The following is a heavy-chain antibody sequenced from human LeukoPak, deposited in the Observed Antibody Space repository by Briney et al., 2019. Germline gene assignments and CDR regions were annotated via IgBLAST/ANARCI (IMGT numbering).Heavy chain of an antibody. V-gene: IGHV3-23*01. CDR3: ARVASGTLDY. J-gene: IGHJ4*02. D-gene: IGHD6-25*01. CDR2: ISGSGGRT. Sequence: PGGSLRLSCAASGFTFSSYAMSWVRQAPGKGLEWVSAISGSGGRTYYADSVKGRFTISRDNPKNMLYLQMNSLRAEDTAVYYCARVASGTLDYWGQGTLVTVSS. CDR1: GFTFSSYA.